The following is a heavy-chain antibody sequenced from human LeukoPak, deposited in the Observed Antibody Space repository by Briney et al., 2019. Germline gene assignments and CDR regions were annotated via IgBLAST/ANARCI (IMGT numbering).Heavy chain of an antibody. Sequence: KPSETLSLTCTVSGGSISGSSYYWGWIRQPPGKGLEWIGSIYYSGSTYYNPSLKSRVTISVDTSKNQFSLKLNSVTATDTAVYYCARVGRGYQLLFGYYGMDVWGQGTTVTVSS. CDR1: GGSISGSSYY. V-gene: IGHV4-39*02. CDR2: IYYSGST. CDR3: ARVGRGYQLLFGYYGMDV. D-gene: IGHD2-2*01. J-gene: IGHJ6*02.